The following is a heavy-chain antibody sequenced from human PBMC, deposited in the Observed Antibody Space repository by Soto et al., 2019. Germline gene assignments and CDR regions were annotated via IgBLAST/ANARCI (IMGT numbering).Heavy chain of an antibody. J-gene: IGHJ3*02. CDR1: GFTFSSYA. CDR3: VTLSTAVDGFAFDI. D-gene: IGHD6-19*01. Sequence: GGSLRLSCAASGFTFSSYAMSWVRQAPGKGLEWVSGINADGVTTYYADSVRGRFTISRDNARNTLYLQMNSLRAEDTAMYYCVTLSTAVDGFAFDIWGRGTMVTVS. V-gene: IGHV3-23*01. CDR2: INADGVTT.